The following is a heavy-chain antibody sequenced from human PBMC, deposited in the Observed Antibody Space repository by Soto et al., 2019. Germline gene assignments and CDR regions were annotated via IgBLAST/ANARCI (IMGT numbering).Heavy chain of an antibody. D-gene: IGHD2-2*01. CDR1: GGSISSYY. V-gene: IGHV4-59*08. CDR3: ARAGRIYCSSTSCSRGRYYGMDV. Sequence: ASETLSLTCTVSGGSISSYYWSWIRQPPGKGLEWIGYIYYSGSTNYNPSLKSRVTISVDTSKNQFSLKLSSVTAADTAVYYCARAGRIYCSSTSCSRGRYYGMDVWGQGTTVT. J-gene: IGHJ6*02. CDR2: IYYSGST.